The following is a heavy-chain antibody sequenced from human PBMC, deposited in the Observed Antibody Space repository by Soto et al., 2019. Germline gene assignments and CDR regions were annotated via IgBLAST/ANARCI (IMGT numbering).Heavy chain of an antibody. V-gene: IGHV3-11*05. Sequence: QVQLVESGGGLVKPGGSLRLSCAASGFTFSDYYMSWIRQAPGKGLEWVSYISSSSSYTNYADSVKGRFTISRDNAKNSLYLQMNILRAEDTAVYYCARDQVLRYFDWLSYFDYWGQGTLVTVSS. CDR1: GFTFSDYY. CDR3: ARDQVLRYFDWLSYFDY. D-gene: IGHD3-9*01. J-gene: IGHJ4*02. CDR2: ISSSSSYT.